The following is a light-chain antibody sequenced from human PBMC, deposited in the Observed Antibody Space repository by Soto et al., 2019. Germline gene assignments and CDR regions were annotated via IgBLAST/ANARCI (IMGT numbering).Light chain of an antibody. J-gene: IGKJ5*01. CDR3: QQRSNWPRGIT. CDR2: DAS. Sequence: EIVLTQSPGTLSLSPGERATLSCRASQSVSSYLAWYQQKPGQAPRLLIYDASNRATGIPARFSGSVSGTDFTLTISSLEPEEFAVYYCQQRSNWPRGITFGQGTRLEIK. CDR1: QSVSSY. V-gene: IGKV3-11*01.